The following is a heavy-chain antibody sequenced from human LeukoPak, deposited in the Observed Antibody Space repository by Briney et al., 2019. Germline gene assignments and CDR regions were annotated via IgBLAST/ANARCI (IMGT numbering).Heavy chain of an antibody. V-gene: IGHV4-59*08. CDR1: GGSISSYY. D-gene: IGHD1-26*01. CDR2: IYYSGST. CDR3: ARCTGATTGWEYFDY. J-gene: IGHJ4*02. Sequence: SETLSLTCTVSGGSISSYYWSWIRQPPGKGLEWIGYIYYSGSTNYNPSLKSRVTISVDTSKNQFSLKLSSVTAADTAVYYCARCTGATTGWEYFDYWGQGTLDTVSS.